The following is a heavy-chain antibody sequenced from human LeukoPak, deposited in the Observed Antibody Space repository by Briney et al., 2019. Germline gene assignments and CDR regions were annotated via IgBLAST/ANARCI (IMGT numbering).Heavy chain of an antibody. CDR2: ISYDGSNK. Sequence: GRSLRLSCAASGFTFSSYAMHWVRQAPGKGLEWVAVISYDGSNKYYADSVKGRFTISRDNSKNTLYLQMNSLRAEDTAVYYCARSGLLGVTTCWFDPWGQGTLVTVSS. V-gene: IGHV3-30*01. D-gene: IGHD4-17*01. J-gene: IGHJ5*02. CDR3: ARSGLLGVTTCWFDP. CDR1: GFTFSSYA.